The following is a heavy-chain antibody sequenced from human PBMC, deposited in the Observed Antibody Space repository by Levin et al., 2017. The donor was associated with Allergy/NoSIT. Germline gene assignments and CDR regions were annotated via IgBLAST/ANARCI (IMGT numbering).Heavy chain of an antibody. V-gene: IGHV4-39*01. Sequence: GSLRLSCTVSGGSISSSSYYWGWIRQPPGKGLEWIGSIYYSGSTYYNPSLKSRVTISVDTSKNQFSLKLSSVTAADTAVYYCARLPGSGSYYFDYWGQGTLVTVSS. D-gene: IGHD3-10*01. J-gene: IGHJ4*02. CDR3: ARLPGSGSYYFDY. CDR2: IYYSGST. CDR1: GGSISSSSYY.